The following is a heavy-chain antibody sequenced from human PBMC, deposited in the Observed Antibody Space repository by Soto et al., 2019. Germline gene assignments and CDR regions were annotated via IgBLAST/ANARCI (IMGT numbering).Heavy chain of an antibody. D-gene: IGHD4-4*01. Sequence: SETLSLTCSVSGDSITNTTYYWDWVRQPPGKGLEWLGSVYKSGSTYYNPSLKSRVTVSVDTAKNQFSLELDSVTAADTAVYYCASQRDGYSIDYWGQGSLVTVSS. CDR2: VYKSGST. CDR1: GDSITNTTYY. J-gene: IGHJ4*02. CDR3: ASQRDGYSIDY. V-gene: IGHV4-39*01.